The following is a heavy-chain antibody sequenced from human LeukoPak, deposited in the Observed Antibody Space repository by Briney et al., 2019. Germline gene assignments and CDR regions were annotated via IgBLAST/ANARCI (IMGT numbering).Heavy chain of an antibody. CDR3: ARGVTVTTIPYYYYYMDV. CDR2: INPNSGGT. CDR1: GGTFSSYA. D-gene: IGHD4-17*01. V-gene: IGHV1-2*02. J-gene: IGHJ6*03. Sequence: VASVTVSFKASGGTFSSYAISWVRQAPGQGLEWMGWINPNSGGTNYAQKFQGRVTMTRDTSISTAYMELSRLRSDDTAFYYCARGVTVTTIPYYYYYMDVWGKGTTVTVSS.